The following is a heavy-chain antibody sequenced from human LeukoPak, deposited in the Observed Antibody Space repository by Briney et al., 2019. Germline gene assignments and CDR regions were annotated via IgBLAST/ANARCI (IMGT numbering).Heavy chain of an antibody. CDR1: GYSISSGYY. CDR3: ARVPGVYYDRLTGYGSGWFDP. D-gene: IGHD3-9*01. CDR2: VYHSGST. Sequence: PSETLSLTCTVSGYSISSGYYWGWIRQPPGKGLEWIGTVYHSGSTYYNPSLRSRVTISVETSKNQFSLKVRSMTAADTAVYYCARVPGVYYDRLTGYGSGWFDPWGQGTLVTVSS. V-gene: IGHV4-38-2*02. J-gene: IGHJ5*02.